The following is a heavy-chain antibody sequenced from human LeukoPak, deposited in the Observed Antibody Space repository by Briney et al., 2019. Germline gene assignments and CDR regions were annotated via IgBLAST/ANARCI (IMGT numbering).Heavy chain of an antibody. V-gene: IGHV3-48*04. CDR2: ISSSSSTI. Sequence: HSGGSLRLSCAASGFTFSSYSMNWVRQAPGKGLEWVSYISSSSSTIYYADSVKGRFTISRDNAKNAVSLQMNSLRVEDTALYYCARGKTSDDIIEDAFDVWGRGTVVTVSS. CDR1: GFTFSSYS. J-gene: IGHJ3*01. D-gene: IGHD3-10*01. CDR3: ARGKTSDDIIEDAFDV.